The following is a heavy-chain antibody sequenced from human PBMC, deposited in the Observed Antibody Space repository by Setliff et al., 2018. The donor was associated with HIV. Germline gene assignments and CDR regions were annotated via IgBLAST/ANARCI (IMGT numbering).Heavy chain of an antibody. J-gene: IGHJ4*02. CDR1: GFTFNNYA. CDR2: LSTSGDST. V-gene: IGHV3-23*01. Sequence: GGSLRLSCAASGFTFNNYAMSWVRQAPGKGLEWFSALSTSGDSTYYADSVKGRFTISRDNSKNTLYLQMNSLRAEDTAVYYCAKDNTWKPNGFDYWGQGTLVTVST. D-gene: IGHD1-1*01. CDR3: AKDNTWKPNGFDY.